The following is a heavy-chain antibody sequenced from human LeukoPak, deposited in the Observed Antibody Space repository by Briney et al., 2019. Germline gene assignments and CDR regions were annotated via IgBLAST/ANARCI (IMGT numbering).Heavy chain of an antibody. CDR2: INWNGGST. CDR1: GFTFDDYG. J-gene: IGHJ6*03. CDR3: AREAHGDWPNYYMDV. Sequence: GGSLRLSCAASGFTFDDYGMSWVRQVPGKGLEWVSGINWNGGSTGNADSVKGRFTVSRDNAKNSLYLQMNSLRAEDTAVFFCAREAHGDWPNYYMDVWGKGTTVTISS. V-gene: IGHV3-20*04. D-gene: IGHD4-17*01.